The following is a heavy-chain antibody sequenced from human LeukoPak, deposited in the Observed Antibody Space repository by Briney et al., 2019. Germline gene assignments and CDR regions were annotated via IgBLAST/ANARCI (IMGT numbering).Heavy chain of an antibody. CDR3: ARVRPTRTDFWSGYYIPYYYYYYMDV. D-gene: IGHD3-3*01. CDR2: INTNTGNP. J-gene: IGHJ6*03. Sequence: ASVKVSCKASGYTFTSYAMNWVRQAPGQGLEWMGWINTNTGNPTYAQGFTGRFVFSLDTSVSTAYLQISSLKAEDTAVYYCARVRPTRTDFWSGYYIPYYYYYYMDVWGKGTTVTVSS. CDR1: GYTFTSYA. V-gene: IGHV7-4-1*02.